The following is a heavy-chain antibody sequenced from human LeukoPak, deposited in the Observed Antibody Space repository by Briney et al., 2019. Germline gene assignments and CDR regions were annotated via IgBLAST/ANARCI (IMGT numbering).Heavy chain of an antibody. CDR2: ISGSGGST. CDR1: GFTFSSYA. Sequence: GGSLRLSCAASGFTFSSYAMSWVRQAPGKGLEWVSAISGSGGSTYYADSVKGRFTISRDNSKNTLYLQMNSLRAEDTAVYYCARITGIAVASGPTKSYYYYMDVWGKGTTVTISS. V-gene: IGHV3-23*01. D-gene: IGHD6-19*01. CDR3: ARITGIAVASGPTKSYYYYMDV. J-gene: IGHJ6*03.